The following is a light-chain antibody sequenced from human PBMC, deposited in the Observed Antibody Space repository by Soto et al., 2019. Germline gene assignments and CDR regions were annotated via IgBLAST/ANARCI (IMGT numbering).Light chain of an antibody. CDR1: QSVLYSSNNKNY. CDR3: QQYYSTPWT. V-gene: IGKV4-1*01. Sequence: DIVMTQSPDSLAVSLGERATINCKSSQSVLYSSNNKNYLAWYQQKPGQPPKLLIYWASTRESGVPDRFSGSGSGTYFTLTISRLQAEDVAVYYCQQYYSTPWTFGQGTKVEIK. J-gene: IGKJ1*01. CDR2: WAS.